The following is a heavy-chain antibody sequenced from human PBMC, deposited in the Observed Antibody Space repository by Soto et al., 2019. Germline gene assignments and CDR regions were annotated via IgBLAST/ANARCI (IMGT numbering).Heavy chain of an antibody. CDR3: ARAVVVVSNWFDP. CDR1: GASISSGGYY. D-gene: IGHD2-15*01. CDR2: IYYSGST. V-gene: IGHV4-31*03. Sequence: QVQLQESGPGLVKPSQTLSLTCTFSGASISSGGYYWSWIRQHPGKGLEWIGYIYYSGSTYYNPSLKSRVTISVDTSKNQFSLKLSSVTAADTAVYYCARAVVVVSNWFDPWGQGTLVTVSS. J-gene: IGHJ5*02.